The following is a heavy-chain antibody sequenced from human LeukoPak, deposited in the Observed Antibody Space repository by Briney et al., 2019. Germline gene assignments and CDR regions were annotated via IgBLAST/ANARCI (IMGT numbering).Heavy chain of an antibody. V-gene: IGHV3-33*01. CDR2: IWYDGSNE. Sequence: GGSLRLSCAASGFTFRSHGMHWVRQAPGKGLEWVAVIWYDGSNEEYADSLKGRFTISRDNSKNMVYLQMNSLRVEDTAVYYCARDISARYTDVWGKGTTVTVSS. CDR1: GFTFRSHG. D-gene: IGHD5-12*01. CDR3: ARDISARYTDV. J-gene: IGHJ6*04.